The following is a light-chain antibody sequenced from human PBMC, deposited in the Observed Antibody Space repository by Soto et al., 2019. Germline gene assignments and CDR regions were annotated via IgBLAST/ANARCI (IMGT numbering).Light chain of an antibody. CDR2: DAS. CDR1: QSISTW. Sequence: DIQMTQSPSTLSASVGDRVTITCRASQSISTWLDWYQQKPGKAPKLLIYDASSLERGVPSKFSGSGSGTELTLTMSSLQPHDFATYYCQQYNSYWVTFGQGTKLQIK. CDR3: QQYNSYWVT. J-gene: IGKJ2*01. V-gene: IGKV1-5*01.